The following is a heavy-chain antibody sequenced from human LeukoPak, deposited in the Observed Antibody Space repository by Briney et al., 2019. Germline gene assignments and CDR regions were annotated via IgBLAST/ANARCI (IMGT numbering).Heavy chain of an antibody. D-gene: IGHD6-13*01. Sequence: PGGSLRLSCAGSGFTFDEYAVHWVRQAPGKGLEWVSYISSSSSTIYYADSVKGRFTISRDNAKNSLSLQLSSLRGEDTALYYCARGDSSSLFVNDAFDFWGQGTMVTVSS. CDR2: ISSSSSTI. CDR3: ARGDSSSLFVNDAFDF. J-gene: IGHJ3*01. CDR1: GFTFDEYA. V-gene: IGHV3-48*04.